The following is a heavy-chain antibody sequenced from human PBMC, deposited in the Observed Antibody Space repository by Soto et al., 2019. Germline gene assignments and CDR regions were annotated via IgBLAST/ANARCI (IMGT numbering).Heavy chain of an antibody. D-gene: IGHD6-19*01. CDR3: GRGLAVAGTGYYNMDV. Sequence: SQTLSLTCAISGDSVSSNSAAWNWIRQSPSRGLEWLGRTYYRSKWYNDYAVSVKSRITINPDTSKNQFSLQLNSVTPEDTAVDYCGRGLAVAGTGYYNMDVWGQGTTVTVSS. CDR1: GDSVSSNSAA. CDR2: TYYRSKWYN. V-gene: IGHV6-1*01. J-gene: IGHJ6*02.